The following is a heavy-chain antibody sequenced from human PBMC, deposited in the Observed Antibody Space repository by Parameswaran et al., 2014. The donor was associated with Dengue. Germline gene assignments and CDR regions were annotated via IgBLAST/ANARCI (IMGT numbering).Heavy chain of an antibody. J-gene: IGHJ4*02. CDR3: AKDSSVVVVTTTLDQ. CDR2: ISYDGSNK. V-gene: IGHV3-30*18. D-gene: IGHD2-15*01. CDR1: GFTFSYYA. Sequence: GGSLRLSCAASGFTFSYYAMHWVRQAPGKGLEWVAVISYDGSNKHYADSVKGRFTTSRDESKNTVYLQMDSLRVEDTAVYYCAKDSSVVVVTTTLDQWGQGTLVTVSS.